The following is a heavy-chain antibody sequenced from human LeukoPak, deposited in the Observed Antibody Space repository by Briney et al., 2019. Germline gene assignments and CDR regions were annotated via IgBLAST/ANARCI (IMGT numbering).Heavy chain of an antibody. CDR3: AKDPCDSSGYYNFDY. CDR2: ISGSGGST. Sequence: GGSLRLSCAASGFTFSSYAMSWVRQAPGKGLEWVSAISGSGGSTYYADSVKGRFTISRDNSKNTLYLQMNSLRAEDTAVYYCAKDPCDSSGYYNFDYWGQGTLVTVSS. CDR1: GFTFSSYA. V-gene: IGHV3-23*01. D-gene: IGHD3-22*01. J-gene: IGHJ4*02.